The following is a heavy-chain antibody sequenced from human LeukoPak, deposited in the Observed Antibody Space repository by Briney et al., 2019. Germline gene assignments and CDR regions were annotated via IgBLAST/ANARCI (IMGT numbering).Heavy chain of an antibody. CDR1: GGSISSGGYY. J-gene: IGHJ4*02. Sequence: SETLSLTCTVSGGSISSGGYYWSWIRQPAGKGLEWIGRIYTSGSTNYNPSLKSRVTISVDTSKNQFSLKLSSVTAADTAVYYCAREDYDSNGYYYYFDYWGQGTLVTVSS. D-gene: IGHD3-22*01. V-gene: IGHV4-61*02. CDR2: IYTSGST. CDR3: AREDYDSNGYYYYFDY.